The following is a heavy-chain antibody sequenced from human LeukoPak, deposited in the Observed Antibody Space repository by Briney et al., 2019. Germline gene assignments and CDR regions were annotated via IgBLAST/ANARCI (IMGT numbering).Heavy chain of an antibody. CDR1: GFTFSHHG. J-gene: IGHJ4*02. CDR3: AKAAQVAGRPNLGGHFDY. D-gene: IGHD6-6*01. Sequence: PGGTLILSCAASGFTFSHHGMNWVRQAPGQGLELVSGIRADAITTNYADPVKCRFTISRDNSKNTLHLQMNSLRAEDTAVYYCAKAAQVAGRPNLGGHFDYWGQGTLVTVSS. V-gene: IGHV3-23*01. CDR2: IRADAITT.